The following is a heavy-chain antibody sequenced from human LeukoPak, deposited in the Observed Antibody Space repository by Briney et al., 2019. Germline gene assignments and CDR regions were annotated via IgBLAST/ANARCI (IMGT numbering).Heavy chain of an antibody. CDR3: ARLKLGAYFDL. D-gene: IGHD3-16*01. Sequence: SETLSLTCTVSGGSTSSDYWSWIRQPLGKGLEWVGYVYNSGDTGKNPSLKSRVTILLDTSKNQCSLKLTSVSAADTAVYYCARLKLGAYFDLWGRGTLVTVSS. CDR1: GGSTSSDY. CDR2: VYNSGDT. V-gene: IGHV4-59*08. J-gene: IGHJ2*01.